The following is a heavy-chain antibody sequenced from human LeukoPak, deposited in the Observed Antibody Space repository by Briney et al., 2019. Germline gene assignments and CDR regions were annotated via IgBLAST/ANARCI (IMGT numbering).Heavy chain of an antibody. Sequence: SETLSLTCTVSGGSIGFYFWSWIRQSAGKGLEWIGRINGNGVTNYNPSLKSRVTMSVDTSKSQFSLNLRSVTAADTSVYYRVRDELRTTYRFSWDPWGQGILVTV. CDR3: VRDELRTTYRFSWDP. V-gene: IGHV4-4*07. CDR1: GGSIGFYF. D-gene: IGHD3-16*02. CDR2: INGNGVT. J-gene: IGHJ5*02.